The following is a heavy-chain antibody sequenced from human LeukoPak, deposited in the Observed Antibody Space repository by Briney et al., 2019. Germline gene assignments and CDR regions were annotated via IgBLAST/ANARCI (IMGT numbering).Heavy chain of an antibody. J-gene: IGHJ2*01. V-gene: IGHV4-59*01. CDR1: AGSISSYS. Sequence: PSETLSLTCTVSAGSISSYSWSWIRQPPPKRLEWIGYIFYSGSTNYNPSLKSQVTISVDTCKNQFSLKLSSVTAADTAVYYCARGGHPGQYAPPYWYFDLWGPGTLVTVSS. CDR3: ARGGHPGQYAPPYWYFDL. CDR2: IFYSGST. D-gene: IGHD2-2*01.